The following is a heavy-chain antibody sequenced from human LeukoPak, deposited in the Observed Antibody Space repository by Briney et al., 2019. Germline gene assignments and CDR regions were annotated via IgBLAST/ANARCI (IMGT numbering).Heavy chain of an antibody. CDR3: ARHVSSGYSYGLGYFDY. J-gene: IGHJ4*02. V-gene: IGHV4-38-2*01. CDR1: GYSISSGYY. Sequence: SETLSLTCAVSGYSISSGYYWGWIRQPLGKGLEWIGSIYHSGSTYYNPSLKSRVTISVDTSKNQFSLKLSSVTAADTAVYYCARHVSSGYSYGLGYFDYWGQGTLVTVSS. CDR2: IYHSGST. D-gene: IGHD5-18*01.